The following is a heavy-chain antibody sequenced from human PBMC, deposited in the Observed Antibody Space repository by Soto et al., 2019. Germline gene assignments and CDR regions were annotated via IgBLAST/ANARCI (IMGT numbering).Heavy chain of an antibody. V-gene: IGHV3-13*01. CDR2: IGIAGDT. CDR1: GFTFSSYD. Sequence: PGGSLRLSCAASGFTFSSYDMHWVRQATGKGLEWVSAIGIAGDTYYPGSVKGRFTISRENAKNSLYLQMNSLRAEDTAVYYCARAPPKWELRGGGVDYWGQGTLVNVSS. D-gene: IGHD1-26*01. CDR3: ARAPPKWELRGGGVDY. J-gene: IGHJ4*02.